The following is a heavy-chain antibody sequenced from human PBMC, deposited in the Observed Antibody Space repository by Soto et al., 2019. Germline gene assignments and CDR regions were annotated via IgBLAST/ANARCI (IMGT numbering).Heavy chain of an antibody. CDR2: IYYSGST. V-gene: IGHV4-31*03. J-gene: IGHJ5*02. CDR1: GGSISSGGYY. D-gene: IGHD6-13*01. CDR3: ASDHYGSSGWFDP. Sequence: PSETLSLTCTVSGGSISSGGYYWSWIRQHPGKGLEWIGYIYYSGSTYYNPSLKSRVTISVDTSKNQFSLKLSSVTAADTAVYYCASDHYGSSGWFDPWGQGTLVTVPA.